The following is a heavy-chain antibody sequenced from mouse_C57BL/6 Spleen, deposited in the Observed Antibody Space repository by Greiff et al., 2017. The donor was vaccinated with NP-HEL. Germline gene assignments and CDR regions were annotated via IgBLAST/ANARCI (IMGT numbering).Heavy chain of an antibody. J-gene: IGHJ2*01. CDR1: GYTFTSYW. V-gene: IGHV1-50*01. CDR2: IDPSDSYT. D-gene: IGHD3-3*01. CDR3: ARSKGDDFDY. Sequence: QVQLQQPGAELVKPGASVKLSCKASGYTFTSYWMQWVKQRPGQGLEWIGEIDPSDSYTNYNQKFKGKATLTVDTSSGTAYMQLSSLTSEDSAVYYCARSKGDDFDYWGQGTTLTVSS.